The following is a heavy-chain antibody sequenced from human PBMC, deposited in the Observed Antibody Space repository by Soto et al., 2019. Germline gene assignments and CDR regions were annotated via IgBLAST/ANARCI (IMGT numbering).Heavy chain of an antibody. CDR1: GFTFDDYA. Sequence: LRLSCAASGFTFDDYAMHWVRQAPGKGLERVSGISWNSGSIGYADSVKGRFTISRDNAKNSLYLQMNSLRAEDTALYYCAKDTRSVYDFWSGYNYWGQGTLVTVSS. J-gene: IGHJ4*02. CDR3: AKDTRSVYDFWSGYNY. CDR2: ISWNSGSI. D-gene: IGHD3-3*01. V-gene: IGHV3-9*01.